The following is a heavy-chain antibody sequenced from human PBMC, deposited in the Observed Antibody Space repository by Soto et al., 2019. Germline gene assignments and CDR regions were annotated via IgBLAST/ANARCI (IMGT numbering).Heavy chain of an antibody. CDR1: GFTVSSNY. CDR3: ARQNTAMVPYYYGMDV. D-gene: IGHD5-18*01. J-gene: IGHJ6*02. V-gene: IGHV3-53*01. CDR2: IYSGGST. Sequence: EVQLVASGGGLIQPGGSLRLSCAASGFTVSSNYMSWVRQAPGKGLEWVSVIYSGGSTYYADSVKGRFTIYRDNSKNTLYLQMNSLRAEDTAVYYCARQNTAMVPYYYGMDVWGQGTTVTVSS.